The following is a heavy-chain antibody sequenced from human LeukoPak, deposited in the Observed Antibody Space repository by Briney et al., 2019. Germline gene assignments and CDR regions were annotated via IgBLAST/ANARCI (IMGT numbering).Heavy chain of an antibody. CDR3: ARDRLSYDYVWGSYPTRFDY. V-gene: IGHV1-18*01. CDR1: GYTFTSYG. Sequence: GASVKVSCKASGYTFTSYGISWVRQAPGQGLEWMGWISAYNGNTNYAQKLQGRVTMITDTSTSTAYMELRSLRSDDTAVYYCARDRLSYDYVWGSYPTRFDYWGQGTLVTVSS. J-gene: IGHJ4*02. D-gene: IGHD3-16*02. CDR2: ISAYNGNT.